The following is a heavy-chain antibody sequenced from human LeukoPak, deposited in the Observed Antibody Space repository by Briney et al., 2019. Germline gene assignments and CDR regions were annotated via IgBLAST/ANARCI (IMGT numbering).Heavy chain of an antibody. V-gene: IGHV1-18*01. D-gene: IGHD6-13*01. CDR3: ARDLRIAAAVILAY. Sequence: ASVKVSCKASGYTFTSYGISWVRQAPGQGLEWMGWISAYNGNTNYAQKLQGRVTMNTDTSTSTAYMELRSLRSDDTAVYYCARDLRIAAAVILAYWGQGTLVTVSS. CDR2: ISAYNGNT. J-gene: IGHJ4*02. CDR1: GYTFTSYG.